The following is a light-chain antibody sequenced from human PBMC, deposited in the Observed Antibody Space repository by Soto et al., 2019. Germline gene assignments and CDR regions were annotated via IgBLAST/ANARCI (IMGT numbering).Light chain of an antibody. CDR2: AAS. Sequence: DIQMTQSPSSLSASVGDRVTITCRASQPISTYLNWYQQKPGKAPKVLIYAASSLQAGVPLRFSGSESGTDFTLTISSLQPEDFATYYCQQSFSAPPTFGQGTNVDIK. CDR1: QPISTY. CDR3: QQSFSAPPT. V-gene: IGKV1-39*01. J-gene: IGKJ1*01.